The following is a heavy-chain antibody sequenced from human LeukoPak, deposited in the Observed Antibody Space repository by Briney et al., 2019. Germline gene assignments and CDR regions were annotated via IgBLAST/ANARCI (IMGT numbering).Heavy chain of an antibody. CDR1: GGSISSYY. D-gene: IGHD3-22*01. V-gene: IGHV4-59*01. J-gene: IGHJ4*02. Sequence: SETLSLTCTVSGGSISSYYWSWIRQPPGKGLEWIGYIYYSGSTNYNPSLKSRVAISVDTSKNQFSLRLSSVTAADTAVYYCARVTGYMIEDYFDYWRQGTLVTVSS. CDR3: ARVTGYMIEDYFDY. CDR2: IYYSGST.